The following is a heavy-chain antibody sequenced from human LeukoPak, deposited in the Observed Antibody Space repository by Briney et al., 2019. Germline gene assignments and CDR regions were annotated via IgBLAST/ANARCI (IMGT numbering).Heavy chain of an antibody. J-gene: IGHJ4*02. CDR1: GFTFSTYG. CDR2: ISASGDTT. CDR3: AKVGKYYGAGASFDY. V-gene: IGHV3-23*01. D-gene: IGHD3-10*01. Sequence: PGGSLRLSCAASGFTFSTYGMSWVRQAPGKGLEWVSTISASGDTTDYADSVKGRFTISRDNSQNTLYLQMHSLKAEDTAVYYCAKVGKYYGAGASFDYWGQGTLVTVSS.